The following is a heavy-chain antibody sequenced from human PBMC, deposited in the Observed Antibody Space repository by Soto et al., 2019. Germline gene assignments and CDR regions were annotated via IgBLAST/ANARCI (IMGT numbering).Heavy chain of an antibody. Sequence: QVQLVQSGAEVRKPGASVRVSCKASGYTFINYFMHWVRQAPGQGLEWMGIINPSGGSTNYAQKFQGRVTMTRDTSTITVYMELSSLRSEDTAVYYCAREAQYYLYYWGQGTLVTVSS. CDR3: AREAQYYLYY. CDR1: GYTFINYF. J-gene: IGHJ4*02. CDR2: INPSGGST. V-gene: IGHV1-46*03.